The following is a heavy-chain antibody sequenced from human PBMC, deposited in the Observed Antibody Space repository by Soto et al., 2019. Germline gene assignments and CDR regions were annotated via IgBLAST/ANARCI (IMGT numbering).Heavy chain of an antibody. CDR1: GYSVDAYI. J-gene: IGHJ6*02. V-gene: IGHV3-48*01. CDR2: ISPRGRTK. CDR3: ATLYGMLFTGLDV. Sequence: VQLVESRGALVQPGGSLRLSCAASGYSVDAYIMNWVRQAPGKGLEWVSAISPRGRTKFYAAAVRGPFTISRDDASSSRFLQMTNLRADDTAVYDCATLYGMLFTGLDVWGQGTTVTFSS. D-gene: IGHD2-8*01.